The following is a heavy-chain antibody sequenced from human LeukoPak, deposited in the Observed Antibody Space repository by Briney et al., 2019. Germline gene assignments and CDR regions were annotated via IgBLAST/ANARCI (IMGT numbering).Heavy chain of an antibody. Sequence: PGESLKISCKGSGYSFTSYWIGWGRQMPGKGLEWMGIIYPGDSDARYSPSFQGQVTISVDKSITTAYLQWSSLEASDRAMYYCARQITFGGVEFDPWGQGTLVTVSS. J-gene: IGHJ5*02. D-gene: IGHD3-16*01. CDR1: GYSFTSYW. V-gene: IGHV5-51*01. CDR3: ARQITFGGVEFDP. CDR2: IYPGDSDA.